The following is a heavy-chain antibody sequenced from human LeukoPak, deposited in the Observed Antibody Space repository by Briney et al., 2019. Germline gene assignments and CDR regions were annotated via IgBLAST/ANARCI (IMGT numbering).Heavy chain of an antibody. CDR1: GYTFTSYG. CDR2: ISAYNGNT. J-gene: IGHJ5*02. CDR3: ARVERILWFLLRDP. Sequence: GASVKVSCEASGYTFTSYGISWVRQAPGQGLEWMGWISAYNGNTNYAQKLQGRVTMTTDTSTSTAYMELRSLRSDDTAVYYCARVERILWFLLRDPWGQGTLVTVSS. V-gene: IGHV1-18*01. D-gene: IGHD3-10*01.